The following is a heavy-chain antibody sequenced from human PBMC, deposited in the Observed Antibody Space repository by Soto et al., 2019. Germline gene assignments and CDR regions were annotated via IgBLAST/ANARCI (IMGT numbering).Heavy chain of an antibody. CDR1: GFTFSSYS. CDR3: APLDTVTTSY. CDR2: ISSSSSYI. J-gene: IGHJ4*02. D-gene: IGHD4-17*01. V-gene: IGHV3-21*01. Sequence: EVQLVESGGGLVKPGGSLRLSCAASGFTFSSYSMNWVRQAPGKGLEWVSSISSSSSYIYYADSVKGRFTISRDNAKNSLYLQINSLRAEDTAVYYCAPLDTVTTSYRGQGTLVNVSS.